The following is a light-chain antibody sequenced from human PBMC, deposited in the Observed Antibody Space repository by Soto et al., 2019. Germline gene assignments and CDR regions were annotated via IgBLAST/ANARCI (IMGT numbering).Light chain of an antibody. Sequence: DIQMTQSPSSLSASVGDRVGVTCRASQDVTRYLNWYQQKPGKAPELLIYAASTLQSGVPSRFSGSGSGTDFTLTISSLQPEDFATYFCQQTYSHQMAFGQGTKVDI. V-gene: IGKV1-39*01. CDR1: QDVTRY. J-gene: IGKJ1*01. CDR3: QQTYSHQMA. CDR2: AAS.